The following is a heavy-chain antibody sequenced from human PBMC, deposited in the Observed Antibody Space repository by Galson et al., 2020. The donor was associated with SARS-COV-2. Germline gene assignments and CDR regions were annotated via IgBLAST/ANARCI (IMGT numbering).Heavy chain of an antibody. CDR3: ARTPQGTTGTDYDYYYGMDV. Sequence: ASVKVSCKASGYTFTSYYMHWVQQAPGQGLEWMGIINPSGGSTSYAQKFQGRVTMTRDTSTSTVYMELSSLRSEDTAVYYCARTPQGTTGTDYDYYYGMDVWGQGTTVTVSS. CDR1: GYTFTSYY. J-gene: IGHJ6*02. CDR2: INPSGGST. D-gene: IGHD4-17*01. V-gene: IGHV1-46*01.